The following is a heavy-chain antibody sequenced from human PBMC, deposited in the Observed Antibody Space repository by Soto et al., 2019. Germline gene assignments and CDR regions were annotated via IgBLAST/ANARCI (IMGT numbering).Heavy chain of an antibody. CDR3: AKDVQYQLLFAGYFDY. D-gene: IGHD2-2*01. CDR2: ISYDGSNK. J-gene: IGHJ4*02. CDR1: GFTFSSYG. Sequence: GGSRRLSCAASGFTFSSYGMHWVRQAPGKGLEWVAVISYDGSNKYYADSVKGRFTISRDNSKNTLYLQMNSLRAEDTAVYYCAKDVQYQLLFAGYFDYWGQGT. V-gene: IGHV3-30*18.